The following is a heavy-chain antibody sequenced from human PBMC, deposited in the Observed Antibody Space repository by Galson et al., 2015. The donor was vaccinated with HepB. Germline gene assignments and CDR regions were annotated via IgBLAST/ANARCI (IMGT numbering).Heavy chain of an antibody. J-gene: IGHJ4*02. CDR2: ISTTSDNK. D-gene: IGHD1-26*01. Sequence: SLRLSCAASGFTFSSYTMNWVRQAPGKGLEWISYISTTSDNKFSADSVKGRFIISRDNAKNLLYLQMNSLRAEDTAVYYCTRIALSGSYWYFDYWRQGPLVTVSS. CDR1: GFTFSSYT. CDR3: TRIALSGSYWYFDY. V-gene: IGHV3-48*01.